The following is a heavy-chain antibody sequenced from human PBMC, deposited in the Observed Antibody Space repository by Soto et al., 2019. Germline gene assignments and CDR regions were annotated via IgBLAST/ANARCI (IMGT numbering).Heavy chain of an antibody. CDR2: ISYDGSNK. CDR3: ARVVPAANTYSYYYYGMDV. CDR1: GFTFSSYA. V-gene: IGHV3-30-3*01. D-gene: IGHD2-2*01. Sequence: QVQLVESGGGVVQPGRSLRLSCAASGFTFSSYAMHWVRQAPGKGLEWVAVISYDGSNKYYADSVKGRFTISRDNSKNPLYLQMNSLRAEDTAVYYCARVVPAANTYSYYYYGMDVWGQGTTVTVSS. J-gene: IGHJ6*02.